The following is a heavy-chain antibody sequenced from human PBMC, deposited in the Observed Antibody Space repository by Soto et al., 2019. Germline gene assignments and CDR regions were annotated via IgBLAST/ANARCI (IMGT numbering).Heavy chain of an antibody. CDR3: GRKNVGGDLHKGELEY. CDR2: MNAGNGKT. D-gene: IGHD3-10*01. CDR1: GYTFNSYV. Sequence: QVQLVQSGAEVKKPGASVKVSCKASGYTFNSYVLHWVRQAPGQRLEWMGWMNAGNGKTKYSQKLQGRLTFARDTSASTDYMELSRLISEAAAVYYCGRKNVGGDLHKGELEYWGQGTLVTVSS. J-gene: IGHJ4*02. V-gene: IGHV1-3*01.